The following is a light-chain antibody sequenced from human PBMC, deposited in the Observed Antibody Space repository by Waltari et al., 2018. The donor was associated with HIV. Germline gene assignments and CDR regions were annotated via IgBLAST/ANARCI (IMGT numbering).Light chain of an antibody. J-gene: IGKJ4*01. CDR1: QDIGSW. CDR2: ATS. Sequence: DIRMTQSPSFVSASVGDRITITCRASQDIGSWLAWYQQKSGKAPSLLIYATSSFPSGVPARFSGGGSGTEFTLTISSLQPEDVAVYYCQQGHSFPPTFGGGTKVEIK. CDR3: QQGHSFPPT. V-gene: IGKV1-12*01.